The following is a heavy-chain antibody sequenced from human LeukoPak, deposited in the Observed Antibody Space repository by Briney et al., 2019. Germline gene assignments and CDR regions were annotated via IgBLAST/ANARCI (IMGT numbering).Heavy chain of an antibody. J-gene: IGHJ4*02. Sequence: GGSLRLSCSVSGFTFSTYVMHWVRQAPGKGLEYVSAISSNGDNTYYADSVKGRFTISRDNSKNTLYLQMSSLRADDTAVYYCARGTGYWGQGTLVTVSS. CDR1: GFTFSTYV. CDR2: ISSNGDNT. V-gene: IGHV3-64D*06. CDR3: ARGTGY.